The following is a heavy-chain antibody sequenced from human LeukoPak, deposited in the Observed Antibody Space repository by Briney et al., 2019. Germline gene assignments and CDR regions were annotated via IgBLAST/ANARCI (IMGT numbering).Heavy chain of an antibody. CDR2: IKQDGSEK. CDR3: ARDEYFWSGYYTDY. J-gene: IGHJ4*02. CDR1: GFTFISYW. V-gene: IGHV3-7*01. Sequence: QPGGSLRLSCAASGFTFISYWMSWVRQAPGKGLEWVANIKQDGSEKYYVDSVKGRFTISRDNAKNSLYLQMNSLRAEDTAVYYCARDEYFWSGYYTDYWGQGTLVTVSS. D-gene: IGHD3-3*01.